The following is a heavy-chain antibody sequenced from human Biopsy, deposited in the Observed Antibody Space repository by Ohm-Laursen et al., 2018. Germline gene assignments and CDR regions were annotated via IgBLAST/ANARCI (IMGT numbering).Heavy chain of an antibody. Sequence: SLRSCAASGFTFSDYYMSWIRQAPGKGLEWLSYISGSGTTIFYADSVKGRFTVSRDNAKNSLYLQMNSLTVEDTAVYYCARDGAGSYHDYWGQGTLVTVSS. CDR1: GFTFSDYY. J-gene: IGHJ4*02. CDR2: ISGSGTTI. D-gene: IGHD3-10*01. CDR3: ARDGAGSYHDY. V-gene: IGHV3-11*01.